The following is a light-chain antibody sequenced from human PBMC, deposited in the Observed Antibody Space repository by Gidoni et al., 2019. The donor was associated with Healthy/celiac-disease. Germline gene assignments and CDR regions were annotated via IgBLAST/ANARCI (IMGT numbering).Light chain of an antibody. Sequence: EIMMTQSPATLSVSPGERATLSCRASQSVSSNLAWYQQKPGQAPRLLIYGSSTRATGIPARFIGSGSGTEFTLTISSLQSEDFAVYFCQQYNNWPPWTFGQGTKVEIK. J-gene: IGKJ1*01. CDR1: QSVSSN. CDR3: QQYNNWPPWT. CDR2: GSS. V-gene: IGKV3-15*01.